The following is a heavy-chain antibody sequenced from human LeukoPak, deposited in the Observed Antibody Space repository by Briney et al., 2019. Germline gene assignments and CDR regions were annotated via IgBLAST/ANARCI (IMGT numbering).Heavy chain of an antibody. J-gene: IGHJ5*02. CDR1: GGSISSGGYY. Sequence: SQTLSLTCTVSGGSISSGGYYWSWIRQHPGKGLEWIGYIYYSGSTHYNPSLKSRVTISVDTSKNQFSLKLSSVTAADTAVYYCARAIVAWFDPWGQGTLVTVSS. D-gene: IGHD5-12*01. CDR2: IYYSGST. CDR3: ARAIVAWFDP. V-gene: IGHV4-31*03.